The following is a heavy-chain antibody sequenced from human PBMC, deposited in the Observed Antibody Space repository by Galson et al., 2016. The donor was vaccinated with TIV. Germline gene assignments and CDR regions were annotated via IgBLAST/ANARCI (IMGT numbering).Heavy chain of an antibody. J-gene: IGHJ4*02. V-gene: IGHV3-21*01. CDR1: GFIFSAYT. D-gene: IGHD3-3*01. CDR3: ARVEFLGWLQLDS. Sequence: SLRLSCAASGFIFSAYTMDWVRQAPGKGLEWVSSINPISNYIYYADSVRGRFTISRDNTKNSVYLQMNSLRDEDTAFYYCARVEFLGWLQLDSWGQGTLVTVSS. CDR2: INPISNYI.